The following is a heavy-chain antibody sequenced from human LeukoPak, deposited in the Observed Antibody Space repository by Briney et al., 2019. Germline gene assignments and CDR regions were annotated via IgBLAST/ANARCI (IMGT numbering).Heavy chain of an antibody. D-gene: IGHD6-19*01. Sequence: GGSLRLSSAASGFTFSSYAMSWVRQAPGKGLEWVSAISGSGGSTYYADSVKGRFTISRDNSKNTLYLQMNSLRAEDTAVYYCARNPGIAVAGTAGFDYWGQGTLVTVSS. J-gene: IGHJ4*02. CDR1: GFTFSSYA. V-gene: IGHV3-23*01. CDR2: ISGSGGST. CDR3: ARNPGIAVAGTAGFDY.